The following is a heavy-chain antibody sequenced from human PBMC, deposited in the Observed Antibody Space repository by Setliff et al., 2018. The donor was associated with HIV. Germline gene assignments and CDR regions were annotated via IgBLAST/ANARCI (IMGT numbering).Heavy chain of an antibody. Sequence: SETLSLTCAASGNSISADSYWGWIRQPPGNRLEYIGNIHYGGTTYYNPSLKSRVTISLDTSKSQFSLKLNSMTAADTAVYFCVRGPQWLVQKGRVYYFDYWGQGALVTVSS. CDR2: IHYGGTT. CDR3: VRGPQWLVQKGRVYYFDY. CDR1: GNSISADSY. D-gene: IGHD6-19*01. J-gene: IGHJ4*02. V-gene: IGHV4-38-2*01.